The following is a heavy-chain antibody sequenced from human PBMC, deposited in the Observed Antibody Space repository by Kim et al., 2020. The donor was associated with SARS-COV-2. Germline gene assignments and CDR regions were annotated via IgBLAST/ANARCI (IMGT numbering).Heavy chain of an antibody. CDR1: EFSFKHYA. J-gene: IGHJ3*02. D-gene: IGHD3-10*01. CDR2: ISASGISDRDIST. V-gene: IGHV3-23*01. CDR3: AKETAPLWIAKSSAFDI. Sequence: GGSLRLSCAASEFSFKHYAMSWVRQAPGKGLEWVSSISASGISDRDISTYYADSVKGRFTISRDNSKNILFLHMTSLTVEDTAMYFCAKETAPLWIAKSSAFDIWGQGTMVSVAS.